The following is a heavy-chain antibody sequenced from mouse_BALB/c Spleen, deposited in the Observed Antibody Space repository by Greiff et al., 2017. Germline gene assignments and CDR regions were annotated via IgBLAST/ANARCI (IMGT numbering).Heavy chain of an antibody. Sequence: QVQLKQPGAELVMPGASVKMSCKASGYTFTDYWMHWVKQRPGQGLEWIGAIDTSDSYTSYNQKFKGKATLTVDESSSTAYMQLSSLTSEDSAVYYCARGAGTSDYWGQGTTLTVSS. V-gene: IGHV1-69*01. CDR2: IDTSDSYT. J-gene: IGHJ2*01. D-gene: IGHD4-1*01. CDR3: ARGAGTSDY. CDR1: GYTFTDYW.